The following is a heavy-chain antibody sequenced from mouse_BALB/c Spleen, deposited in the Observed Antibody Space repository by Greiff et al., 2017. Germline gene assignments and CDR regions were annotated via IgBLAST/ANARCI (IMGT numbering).Heavy chain of an antibody. Sequence: QVQLKQSGAELVRPGVSVKISCKGSGYTFTDYAMHWVKQSHAKSLEWIGVISTYYGDASYNQKFKGKATMTVDKSSSTAYMELARLTSEDSAIYYCARDGNYQAWFAYWGQGTLVTVSA. V-gene: IGHV1S137*01. D-gene: IGHD2-1*01. CDR1: GYTFTDYA. CDR3: ARDGNYQAWFAY. CDR2: ISTYYGDA. J-gene: IGHJ3*01.